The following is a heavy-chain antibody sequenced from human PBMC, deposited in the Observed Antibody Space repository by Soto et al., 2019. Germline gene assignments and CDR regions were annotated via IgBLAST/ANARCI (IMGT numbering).Heavy chain of an antibody. CDR3: ARGIHPHPYSSSWFDY. D-gene: IGHD6-13*01. Sequence: SETLSLTCAVYGGSFSGYYWSWIRQPPGKGLEWIGEINHSGSTNYNPSLKSRVTISVDTSKNQFSLKLSSVTAADTAVYYCARGIHPHPYSSSWFDYWGQGTLVTVSS. CDR2: INHSGST. V-gene: IGHV4-34*01. J-gene: IGHJ4*02. CDR1: GGSFSGYY.